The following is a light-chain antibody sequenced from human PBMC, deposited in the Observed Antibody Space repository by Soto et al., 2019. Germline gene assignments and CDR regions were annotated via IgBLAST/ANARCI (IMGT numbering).Light chain of an antibody. CDR1: SSDVDTHNY. V-gene: IGLV2-14*01. J-gene: IGLJ2*01. Sequence: QSALTQPASVSGSPGQSITISCTATSSDVDTHNYVSWYQQYPGKAPKLMIYEVINRPSGVPDRFSGSKSGTSASLVITGLQAEDEADYYCQSYDSGLSGLIFAAGTQLTVL. CDR2: EVI. CDR3: QSYDSGLSGLI.